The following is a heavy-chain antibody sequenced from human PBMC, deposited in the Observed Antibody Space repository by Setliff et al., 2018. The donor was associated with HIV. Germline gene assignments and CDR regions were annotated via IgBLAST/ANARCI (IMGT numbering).Heavy chain of an antibody. V-gene: IGHV1-69*06. CDR2: IIPVFGTA. J-gene: IGHJ6*03. CDR3: AKEVATTYYYRYMDV. CDR1: GGTFSDSA. Sequence: SVKVSCKASGGTFSDSAINWVRQAPGQGLEWMGRIIPVFGTANYAPKFPDRVTTTADKSTSTAYLELSSLRSDDTAVYYCAKEVATTYYYRYMDVWGTG. D-gene: IGHD5-12*01.